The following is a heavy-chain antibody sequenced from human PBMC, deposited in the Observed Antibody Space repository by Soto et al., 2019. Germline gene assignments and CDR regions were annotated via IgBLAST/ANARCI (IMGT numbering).Heavy chain of an antibody. Sequence: LVKVSCKASGGTFSSYAISWVRQAPGQGLEWTGGIIPIFGTANYAQKFQGRVTITADESTSTAYMELSSLRSEDTAVYYCARGSASYYGMDVWGQGTTVTVSS. CDR3: ARGSASYYGMDV. CDR1: GGTFSSYA. J-gene: IGHJ6*02. CDR2: IIPIFGTA. V-gene: IGHV1-69*13.